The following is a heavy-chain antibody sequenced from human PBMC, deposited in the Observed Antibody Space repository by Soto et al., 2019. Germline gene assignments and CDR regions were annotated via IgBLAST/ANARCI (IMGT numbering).Heavy chain of an antibody. Sequence: PGGSLRLSCAASGFTFSNYALSWVRQAPGKGLEWVSSISGSAVITYYADSVKGRFTISRDNTKNTLYLQMNSLRAEDTAVYYCAKSNNYDNSGYSFDYWGQGTLVTVSS. CDR3: AKSNNYDNSGYSFDY. CDR2: ISGSAVIT. J-gene: IGHJ4*02. CDR1: GFTFSNYA. D-gene: IGHD3-22*01. V-gene: IGHV3-23*01.